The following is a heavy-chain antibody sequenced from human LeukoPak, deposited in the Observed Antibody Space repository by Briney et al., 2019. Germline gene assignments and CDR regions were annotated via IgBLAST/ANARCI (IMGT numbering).Heavy chain of an antibody. V-gene: IGHV1-18*01. D-gene: IGHD1-26*01. J-gene: IGHJ3*02. CDR2: ISAYNGNT. Sequence: ASVKVSCKASGYTFTNFGFSWVRQAPGQGLEGMGWISAYNGNTNYAQKFQGRVAMTTDTSTSTAYMELRSLRSDDTAVYYCARDTRAPYSGTFYSSINDAFAIWGQGTMVTVSS. CDR1: GYTFTNFG. CDR3: ARDTRAPYSGTFYSSINDAFAI.